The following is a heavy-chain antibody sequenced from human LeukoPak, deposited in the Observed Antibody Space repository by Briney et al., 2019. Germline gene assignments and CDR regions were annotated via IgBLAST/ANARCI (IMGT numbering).Heavy chain of an antibody. CDR2: IMPIFGTA. CDR3: ARDPPND. Sequence: SVKVSCKASGYTFTDYYMHWVRQAPGQGLEWMGGIMPIFGTANYAQKFQGRVTITADESTSTAYMEVSSLRSEDTAVYYCARDPPNDWGQGTLVTVSS. J-gene: IGHJ4*02. V-gene: IGHV1-69*13. CDR1: GYTFTDYY.